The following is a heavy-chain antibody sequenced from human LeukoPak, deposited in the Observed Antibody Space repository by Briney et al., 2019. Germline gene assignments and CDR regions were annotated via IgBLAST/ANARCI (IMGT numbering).Heavy chain of an antibody. CDR1: GYRFTNYW. CDR3: ARQPNPDFDY. Sequence: GESLKISCKGSGYRFTNYWIGWVRQMPGKGLEWMGIIYPGDSVTRYSPSFQGQVTISADKSISTAYLQWSSLKASDTAMYYRARQPNPDFDYWGQGTLVTVSS. CDR2: IYPGDSVT. V-gene: IGHV5-51*01. J-gene: IGHJ4*02.